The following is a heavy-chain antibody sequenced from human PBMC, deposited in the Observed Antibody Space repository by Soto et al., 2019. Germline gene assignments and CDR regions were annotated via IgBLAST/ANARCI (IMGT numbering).Heavy chain of an antibody. V-gene: IGHV3-15*01. CDR3: TSNPYVCSYDVCYTSYFDY. CDR1: GFTVRSAW. D-gene: IGHD2-8*01. CDR2: IKSERDGGTI. J-gene: IGHJ4*02. Sequence: GGSLRLSCAASGFTVRSAWMSWVRQAPGKGLEWIGRIKSERDGGTIDYAAPVKGRFTISRDDSKTTLYLQMSSLKTEDTAVYYCTSNPYVCSYDVCYTSYFDYWGKGTLVPVSS.